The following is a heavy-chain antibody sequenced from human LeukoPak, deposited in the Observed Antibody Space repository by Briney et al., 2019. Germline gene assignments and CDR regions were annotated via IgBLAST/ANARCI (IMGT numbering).Heavy chain of an antibody. CDR1: GFTFSSYW. V-gene: IGHV3-7*01. CDR2: IKQDGSEK. J-gene: IGHJ6*03. D-gene: IGHD3-10*01. CDR3: ARDKTTMVRGVIILTKYYYYMDV. Sequence: AGGSLRLSCAASGFTFSSYWMSWVRQAPGKGLEWVANIKQDGSEKYYVDSVKGRFTISRDNAKSSLYLQMNSLRAEDTAVYYCARDKTTMVRGVIILTKYYYYMDVWGKGTTVTVSS.